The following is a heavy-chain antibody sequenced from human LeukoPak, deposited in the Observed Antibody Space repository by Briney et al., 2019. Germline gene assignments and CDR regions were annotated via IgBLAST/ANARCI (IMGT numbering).Heavy chain of an antibody. Sequence: ASVKVSCEASGYTFTTYGLNWVRQAPGQGLEWMGWISTHNGDTNYAQKFQGRVTTTTNTSTRTAYMELRSLRSDDTAVYYCARDGGEVYNYDSSVQPGFDFWGQGTLVTVSS. CDR2: ISTHNGDT. CDR1: GYTFTTYG. CDR3: ARDGGEVYNYDSSVQPGFDF. V-gene: IGHV1-18*01. D-gene: IGHD3-22*01. J-gene: IGHJ5*01.